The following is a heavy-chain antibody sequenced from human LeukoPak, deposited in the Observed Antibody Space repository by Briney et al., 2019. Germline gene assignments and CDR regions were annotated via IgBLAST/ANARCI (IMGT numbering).Heavy chain of an antibody. Sequence: PGGSLRLSCAASGFTFSSYAMSWVRQAPGKGLEWVSAISGSGGSTYYADSVKGRFTISRDNSKNTLYLQMNSLRAEDTAGYYCAKSGDFWSGSRPGNAFDIWGQGTMVTVSS. CDR3: AKSGDFWSGSRPGNAFDI. CDR2: ISGSGGST. D-gene: IGHD3-3*01. V-gene: IGHV3-23*01. J-gene: IGHJ3*02. CDR1: GFTFSSYA.